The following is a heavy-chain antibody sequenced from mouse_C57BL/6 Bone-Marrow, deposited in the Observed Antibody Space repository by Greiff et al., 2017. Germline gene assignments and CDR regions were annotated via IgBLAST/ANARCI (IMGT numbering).Heavy chain of an antibody. J-gene: IGHJ1*03. CDR3: AHGNYFYWYFAV. V-gene: IGHV1-72*01. Sequence: QVQLQQPGAELVKPGASVKLSCKASGYTFTSYWMHWVKQRPGRGLEWIVRIDPNSGGTKYNEKFKCKATLTVDKPSSTSYMPLSSLTSEDSAFYYCAHGNYFYWYFAVWGTSTTVTVAS. D-gene: IGHD2-1*01. CDR2: IDPNSGGT. CDR1: GYTFTSYW.